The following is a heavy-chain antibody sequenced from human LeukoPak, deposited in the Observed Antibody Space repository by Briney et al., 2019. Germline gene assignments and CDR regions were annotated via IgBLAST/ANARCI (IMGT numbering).Heavy chain of an antibody. V-gene: IGHV4-61*02. CDR3: AREVWSSGFVGSDY. Sequence: SETLSLTCTVSGGSISSGSYYWRWLRQPAGKGLEWLGRIYTSGSTNYNPSLKSRVTIAVDTSNNQFSLQLSSVTAADKAVYYCAREVWSSGFVGSDYWGQGTLVTVSS. CDR2: IYTSGST. CDR1: GGSISSGSYY. J-gene: IGHJ4*02. D-gene: IGHD3-22*01.